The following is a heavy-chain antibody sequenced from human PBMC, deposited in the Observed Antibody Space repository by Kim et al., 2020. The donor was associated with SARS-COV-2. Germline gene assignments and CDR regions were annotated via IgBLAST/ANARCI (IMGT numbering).Heavy chain of an antibody. J-gene: IGHJ4*02. CDR1: GGSFSGYY. D-gene: IGHD3-10*02. V-gene: IGHV4-34*01. CDR2: INHSGST. CDR3: ARGWGRCSGSYYKSPDY. Sequence: SETLSLTCAVYGGSFSGYYWSWIRQPPGKGLEWIGEINHSGSTNYNPSLKSRVTISVDTSKNQFSLKLSSVTAADTAVYYCARGWGRCSGSYYKSPDYWGQGTLLTVSP.